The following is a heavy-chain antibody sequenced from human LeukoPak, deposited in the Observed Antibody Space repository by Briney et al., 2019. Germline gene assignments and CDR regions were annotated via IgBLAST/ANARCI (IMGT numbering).Heavy chain of an antibody. CDR1: GGSINSGDYY. CDR2: IYYSGNT. Sequence: PSETLSLTCTVSGGSINSGDYYWSWIRQPPGKGLEWIGYIYYSGNTYYNPSLKSRVTISLDTSKNQFSLKLSSMTAADTAVYYCARDLSPHGFDPWGQGTLVTVSS. J-gene: IGHJ5*02. V-gene: IGHV4-30-4*01. CDR3: ARDLSPHGFDP.